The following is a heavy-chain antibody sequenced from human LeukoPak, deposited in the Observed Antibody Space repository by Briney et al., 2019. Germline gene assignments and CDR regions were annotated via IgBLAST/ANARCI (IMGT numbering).Heavy chain of an antibody. CDR1: GFTFSSYW. CDR3: ARAILLWFGQTRPLDY. V-gene: IGHV3-7*01. CDR2: IKQDGSEK. J-gene: IGHJ4*02. D-gene: IGHD3-10*01. Sequence: GGSLRLSCAASGFTFSSYWMSWVRQAPGKGLEWVANIKQDGSEKYYVDSVKGRFTISRDNAKNSLYLQMNSLRAEDTAVYYCARAILLWFGQTRPLDYWGQGTLVTVSS.